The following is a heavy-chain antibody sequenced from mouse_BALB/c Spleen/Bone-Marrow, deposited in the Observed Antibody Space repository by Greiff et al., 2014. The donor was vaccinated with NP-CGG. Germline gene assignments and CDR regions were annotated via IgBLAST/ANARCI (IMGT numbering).Heavy chain of an antibody. V-gene: IGHV14-3*02. J-gene: IGHJ4*01. CDR2: IDPANGNT. CDR3: AIYYGNYYAMDY. D-gene: IGHD2-1*01. Sequence: EVKLMESGAELVKPGASVKSSCTASGFNIKDTYMHWVKQRPEQGLEWIGRIDPANGNTKYDPKFQGKATITADTSSNTAYLQLSSLTSEDTAVYYCAIYYGNYYAMDYWVKEPQSPSPQ. CDR1: GFNIKDTY.